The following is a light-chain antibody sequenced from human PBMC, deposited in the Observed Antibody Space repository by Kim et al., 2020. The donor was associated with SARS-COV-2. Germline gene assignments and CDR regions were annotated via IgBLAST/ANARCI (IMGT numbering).Light chain of an antibody. CDR1: QGIGSW. CDR2: GTS. CDR3: QQSNSFSPLT. J-gene: IGKJ4*01. Sequence: DIQMTQSPSSVSASIGDRVIITCRASQGIGSWLAWYQQKPGRAPNLLMYGTSTLQIHVPSRFSGSGSGTDFTLTISSLQPEDFATYECQQSNSFSPLTGGGGTKVEIK. V-gene: IGKV1-12*01.